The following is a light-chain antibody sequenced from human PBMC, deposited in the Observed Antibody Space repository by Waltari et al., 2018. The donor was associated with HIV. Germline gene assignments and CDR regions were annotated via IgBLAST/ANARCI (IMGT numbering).Light chain of an antibody. CDR1: RSHSGSNY. J-gene: IGLJ3*02. CDR2: MND. CDR3: ATWDNSLSVWV. Sequence: QSVVTQPPSASGTPGQRVPISCSGRRSHSGSNYVYWYQQFPGRTPTLPIYMNDRRPSGVPDRFSGSKSGTSASLAISGLRSEDEADYYCATWDNSLSVWVFGGGSKLTVL. V-gene: IGLV1-47*01.